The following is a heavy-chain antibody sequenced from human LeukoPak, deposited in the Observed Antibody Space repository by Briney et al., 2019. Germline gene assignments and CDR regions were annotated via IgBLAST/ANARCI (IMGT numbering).Heavy chain of an antibody. V-gene: IGHV3-49*04. CDR3: ARHSSGFQFDY. CDR1: GFTLCDHS. Sequence: PGGSLRLSCTASGFTLCDHSVSWVRQAPGKGLEWVGFIRSKAYGGTPEYAASVKGRLTISRDDSKSVAYLQMSSLKTEDTAVYHCARHSSGFQFDYWGQGTLVTVSS. CDR2: IRSKAYGGTP. J-gene: IGHJ4*02. D-gene: IGHD3-22*01.